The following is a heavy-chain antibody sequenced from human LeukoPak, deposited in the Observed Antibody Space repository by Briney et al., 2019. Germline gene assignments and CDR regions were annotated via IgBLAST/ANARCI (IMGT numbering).Heavy chain of an antibody. CDR2: INHSGST. Sequence: SETLSLTCAVYGGSFSGYYWSWIRQPPGKGLEWIGEINHSGSTNYNPSLKSRVTISVDTSKNQFSLKLSSVTAADTAVYYCARRRPYYDSSGSSFDYWGQGTLVTVSS. V-gene: IGHV4-34*01. J-gene: IGHJ4*02. CDR3: ARRRPYYDSSGSSFDY. CDR1: GGSFSGYY. D-gene: IGHD3-22*01.